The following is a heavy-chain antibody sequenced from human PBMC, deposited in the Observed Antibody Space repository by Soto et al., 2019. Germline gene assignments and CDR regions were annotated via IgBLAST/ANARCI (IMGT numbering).Heavy chain of an antibody. CDR1: GFTFSNNA. J-gene: IGHJ6*02. CDR2: ISYDGSNK. V-gene: IGHV3-30-3*02. D-gene: IGHD1-1*01. CDR3: AEGTTTSAFSPRDV. Sequence: QVQLVESGGGVVQPGRSLRLSCAASGFTFSNNAMDWVRQAPGKGLEWVAVISYDGSNKYIAESVKGRFTISRDNSKNTLFLQLNGWRARKTAVYNCAEGTTTSAFSPRDVWAKGPRSPSP.